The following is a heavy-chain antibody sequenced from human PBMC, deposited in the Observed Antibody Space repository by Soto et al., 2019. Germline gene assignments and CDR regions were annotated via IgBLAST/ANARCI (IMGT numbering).Heavy chain of an antibody. CDR1: GGTFSSYA. J-gene: IGHJ6*02. Sequence: SVKVSCKASGGTFSSYAISWVRQAPGQGLEWMGGIIPIFGTANYAQKFQGRVTITADESTSTAYMELSGLRSEDTAVYYCAAHISITMVRGVIIPQNVKRYYYYYGMEVWGQGTTVTVSS. CDR2: IIPIFGTA. V-gene: IGHV1-69*13. CDR3: AAHISITMVRGVIIPQNVKRYYYYYGMEV. D-gene: IGHD3-10*01.